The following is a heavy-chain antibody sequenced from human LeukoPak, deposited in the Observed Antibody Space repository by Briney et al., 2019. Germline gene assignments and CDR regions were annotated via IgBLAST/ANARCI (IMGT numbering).Heavy chain of an antibody. J-gene: IGHJ6*04. CDR2: ISWNSGKI. CDR3: EKNISPFGGKVGFDVMDF. CDR1: GFTFEDYA. D-gene: IGHD3-16*01. Sequence: GRSLRLSCAASGFTFEDYAMHWVRQTPGKGLEWVSGISWNSGKIGYADSVKGRFTISRDNAKNSLYLQMNSLRAEDTAFYYCEKNISPFGGKVGFDVMDFWGKGTTFTVS. V-gene: IGHV3-9*01.